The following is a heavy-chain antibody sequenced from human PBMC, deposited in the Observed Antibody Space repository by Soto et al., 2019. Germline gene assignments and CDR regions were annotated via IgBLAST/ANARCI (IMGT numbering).Heavy chain of an antibody. CDR3: AKDQRASYGDYGGDWFDP. Sequence: EVQLLESGGGLVQPGGSLRLSCAASGFTFSSYAMSWVRQAPGKGLEWVSAISGSGGSTYYADSVKGRFTISRDNSKNTLYLQMNSLRAEDTAVYYCAKDQRASYGDYGGDWFDPWGQGTLVTVSS. D-gene: IGHD4-17*01. CDR2: ISGSGGST. CDR1: GFTFSSYA. J-gene: IGHJ5*02. V-gene: IGHV3-23*01.